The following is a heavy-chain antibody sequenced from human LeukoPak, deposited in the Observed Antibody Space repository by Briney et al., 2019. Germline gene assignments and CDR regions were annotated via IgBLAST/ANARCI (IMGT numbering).Heavy chain of an antibody. CDR2: IYYSGST. Sequence: KPSETLSLTCTVSGGSISSYHWTWIRQPPGRGLEWMGCIYYSGSTNYNPSLKSRVTISIDTSKNQISLKLSSVTAADTAVYYCARHKAVAGPFDYWGQGTLVTVSS. CDR3: ARHKAVAGPFDY. D-gene: IGHD6-19*01. CDR1: GGSISSYH. V-gene: IGHV4-59*08. J-gene: IGHJ4*02.